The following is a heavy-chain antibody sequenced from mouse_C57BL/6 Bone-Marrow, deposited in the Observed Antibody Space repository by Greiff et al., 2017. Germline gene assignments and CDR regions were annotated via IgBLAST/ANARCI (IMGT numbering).Heavy chain of an antibody. Sequence: QVQLQQSGAELARPGASVKLPCKASGYTFPSYGISWVKQRTGPGLAWIGEIYPRSGNTYSNEKFKGKATLTADKSSSTAYIELRSLTSEDSAVYFGDLWLRRDYWGQGTTLTVSS. CDR1: GYTFPSYG. CDR3: DLWLRRDY. V-gene: IGHV1-81*01. D-gene: IGHD2-2*01. CDR2: IYPRSGNT. J-gene: IGHJ2*01.